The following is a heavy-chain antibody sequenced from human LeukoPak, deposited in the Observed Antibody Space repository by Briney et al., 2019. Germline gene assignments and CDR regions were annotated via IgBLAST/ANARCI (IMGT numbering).Heavy chain of an antibody. CDR1: GNTFTAYY. Sequence: GASVKVSCKASGNTFTAYYIHWVRQAPGQGLEWMGLINPNTGVTKFAQKFHGRVTMSRDTSMSTAYMELNRLTTDNTAMYYCARGDYGRADPWGQGSLVTVSS. D-gene: IGHD4-17*01. V-gene: IGHV1-2*02. J-gene: IGHJ5*02. CDR3: ARGDYGRADP. CDR2: INPNTGVT.